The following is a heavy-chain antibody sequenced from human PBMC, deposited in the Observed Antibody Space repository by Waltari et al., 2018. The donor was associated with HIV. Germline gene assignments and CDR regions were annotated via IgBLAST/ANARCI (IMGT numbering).Heavy chain of an antibody. D-gene: IGHD1-26*01. J-gene: IGHJ3*02. V-gene: IGHV3-30*04. CDR2: ITHDKSYK. Sequence: QVQLVESGGGVVQPGGSLRLSCAAPGFSISDYGMHWVRQAPGKEREWLAVITHDKSYKVYADSVKGRFTISRDNSKNSLHLQMDSLRSEDTALYYCARDSRYRTTYFSGAFDIWGQGTLVTVSS. CDR1: GFSISDYG. CDR3: ARDSRYRTTYFSGAFDI.